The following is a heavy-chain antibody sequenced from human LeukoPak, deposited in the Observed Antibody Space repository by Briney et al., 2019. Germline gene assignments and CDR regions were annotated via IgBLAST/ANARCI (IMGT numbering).Heavy chain of an antibody. D-gene: IGHD1-26*01. Sequence: SETLSLTCTVSGGSISSGNHYWTWIRQLPGKGLEWIGYIFYSGSTYYNPSLKSRVTISVDTSNNQFSLKLNSVTAADTAVYYCASRSPPGGTGYFDYWGQGTLVTVSS. V-gene: IGHV4-31*03. J-gene: IGHJ4*02. CDR1: GGSISSGNHY. CDR2: IFYSGST. CDR3: ASRSPPGGTGYFDY.